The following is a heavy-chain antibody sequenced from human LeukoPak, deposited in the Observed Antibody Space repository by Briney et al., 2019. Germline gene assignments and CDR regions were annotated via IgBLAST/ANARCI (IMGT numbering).Heavy chain of an antibody. D-gene: IGHD6-6*01. V-gene: IGHV5-51*01. J-gene: IGHJ4*02. CDR3: ARRSYSSSSFGYYFDY. CDR1: GYSFTSYW. Sequence: GESLKISCKGSGYSFTSYWIGWMRQMPGKGLEWMGIIYPDDSDTRYSPSFQGQVTISADKSISTAYLQWSSLKASDTAMYYCARRSYSSSSFGYYFDYWGQGTLVTVSS. CDR2: IYPDDSDT.